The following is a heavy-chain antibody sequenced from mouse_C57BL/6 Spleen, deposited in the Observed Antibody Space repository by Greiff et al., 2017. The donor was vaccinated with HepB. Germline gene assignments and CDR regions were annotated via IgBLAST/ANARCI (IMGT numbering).Heavy chain of an antibody. CDR2: IDPEDGET. CDR3: ARWGEGGYYFDY. V-gene: IGHV14-2*01. CDR1: GFNIKDYY. Sequence: VQLQQSGAELVKPGASVKLSCTASGFNIKDYYMHWVKQRTEQGLEWIGRIDPEDGETKYAPKCQGKATITADTSSNTDYLQLRSLTSEDSAVYCCARWGEGGYYFDYWGQGTTLTVSS. J-gene: IGHJ2*01.